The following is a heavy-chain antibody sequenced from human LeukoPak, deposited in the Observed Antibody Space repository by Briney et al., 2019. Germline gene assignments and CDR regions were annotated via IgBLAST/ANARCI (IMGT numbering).Heavy chain of an antibody. J-gene: IGHJ4*02. D-gene: IGHD3-10*01. CDR1: GGSISSSSYY. Sequence: ASETLSLTCTVSGGSISSSSYYWGWIRQPPGKGLEWIGSIYYSGSTYYNPSLKSRVTISVDTSKNQFSLKLSSVTAADTAVYYCARTDTMVRGVIKDSWGQGTLVTVSS. CDR3: ARTDTMVRGVIKDS. V-gene: IGHV4-39*01. CDR2: IYYSGST.